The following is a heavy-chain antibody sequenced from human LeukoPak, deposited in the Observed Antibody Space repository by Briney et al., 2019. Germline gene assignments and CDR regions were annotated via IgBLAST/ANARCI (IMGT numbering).Heavy chain of an antibody. V-gene: IGHV4-39*07. Sequence: SETLSLTCTVSGGSISSSSYYWGWIRQPPGKGLEWIGSIYYSGSTNYNPSLKSRVTISVDTSKNQFSLKLSSVTAADTAVYYCARDAGLWRVGATPGGAFDIWGQGTMVTVSS. J-gene: IGHJ3*02. CDR1: GGSISSSSYY. D-gene: IGHD1-26*01. CDR3: ARDAGLWRVGATPGGAFDI. CDR2: IYYSGST.